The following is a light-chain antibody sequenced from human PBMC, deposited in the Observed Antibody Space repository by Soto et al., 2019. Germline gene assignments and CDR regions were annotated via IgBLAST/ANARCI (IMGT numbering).Light chain of an antibody. J-gene: IGKJ2*01. Sequence: EIVMTQSPATLSVSPGERVTLSCRASQSVSSNLAWYQQKPGQPPRLLIYGTSTRATGIPARFSGSGSGTDFTLTISSLEPEDFAVYYCQQRSNWPPTFGQGTKLEIK. V-gene: IGKV3-11*01. CDR3: QQRSNWPPT. CDR2: GTS. CDR1: QSVSSN.